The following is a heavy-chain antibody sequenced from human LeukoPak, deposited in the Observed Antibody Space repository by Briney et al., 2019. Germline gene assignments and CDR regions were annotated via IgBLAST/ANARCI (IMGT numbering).Heavy chain of an antibody. V-gene: IGHV4-39*07. J-gene: IGHJ6*03. D-gene: IGHD3-10*01. Sequence: SETLSLTCTVSGGSISSSSYYWGWIRQPPGKGLEWIGSIYHSGSTYYNPSLKSRVTISVDTSKNQFSLKLSSVTAADTAVYYCARDPVVRGSDYYMDVWGKGATVTVSS. CDR2: IYHSGST. CDR1: GGSISSSSYY. CDR3: ARDPVVRGSDYYMDV.